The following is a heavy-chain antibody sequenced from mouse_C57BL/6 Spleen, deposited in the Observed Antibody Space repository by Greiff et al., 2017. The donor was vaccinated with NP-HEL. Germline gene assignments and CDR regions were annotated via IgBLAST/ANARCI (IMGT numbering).Heavy chain of an antibody. CDR2: INPNNGGT. D-gene: IGHD1-1*01. J-gene: IGHJ3*01. CDR1: GYTFTDYN. CDR3: ARGDYYYGTGAY. Sequence: VQLQQSGPELVKPGASVKMSCKASGYTFTDYNMHWVKQSHGKSLEWIGYINPNNGGTSSNQKFKGKATLTVNKSSSTAYMELRSLTSEDSAVYYCARGDYYYGTGAYWGQGTLVTVSA. V-gene: IGHV1-22*01.